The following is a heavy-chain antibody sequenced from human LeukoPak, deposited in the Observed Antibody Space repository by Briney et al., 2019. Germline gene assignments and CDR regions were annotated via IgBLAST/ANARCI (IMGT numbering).Heavy chain of an antibody. D-gene: IGHD1-26*01. V-gene: IGHV3-30*18. Sequence: GRSLRLSCAASGFTFSSHGMHWVRQAPGKGLEWVAAISYDGKKKYYADSVKGRFTISRDNSKNTLDLEMNSLRPEDTAVYYCAKDGRLQTVYPYFDHWGQGMVVTVSS. CDR1: GFTFSSHG. J-gene: IGHJ4*02. CDR2: ISYDGKKK. CDR3: AKDGRLQTVYPYFDH.